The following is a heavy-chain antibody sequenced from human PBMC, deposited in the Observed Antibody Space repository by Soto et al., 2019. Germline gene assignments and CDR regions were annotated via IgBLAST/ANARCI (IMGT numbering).Heavy chain of an antibody. Sequence: GESLKISCEGSGYSFSIHWVAWLRQMPGKGLEWIGLIYPGNSDTIYSPSFQGRVTISADTSLGTTFLQWDSLKASDTAMYFCASDSHCNGGNCPLGGFDMWGQGTMVTVSS. J-gene: IGHJ3*02. CDR3: ASDSHCNGGNCPLGGFDM. V-gene: IGHV5-51*01. CDR2: IYPGNSDT. CDR1: GYSFSIHW. D-gene: IGHD2-15*01.